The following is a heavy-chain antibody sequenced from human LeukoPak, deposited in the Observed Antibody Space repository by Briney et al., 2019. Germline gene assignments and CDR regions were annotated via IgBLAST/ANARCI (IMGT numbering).Heavy chain of an antibody. CDR1: GYTFTSDG. J-gene: IGHJ6*02. V-gene: IGHV1-18*01. CDR2: IGTYKGNT. Sequence: ASVKVSCKPSGYTFTSDGISWVRQAPGQGLEWMGWIGTYKGNTNYAQMFQGRVTMTTDTSTSTAYMELKNLRSDDTAVYYCARTPGMVVVKTFYCMDVWGQGTTVTVSS. D-gene: IGHD3-22*01. CDR3: ARTPGMVVVKTFYCMDV.